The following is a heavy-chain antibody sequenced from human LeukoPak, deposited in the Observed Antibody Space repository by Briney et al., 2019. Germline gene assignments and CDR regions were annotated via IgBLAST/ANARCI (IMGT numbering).Heavy chain of an antibody. CDR3: ARHSYSSNSGPISKAGFDY. Sequence: SETLSLTCTVSGGSISSYYWSWIRQPPGKGLEWIGYIYYSGSTNYNPSLKSRVTISVDTSKNQFSLKLSSVTAADTAVYYCARHSYSSNSGPISKAGFDYWGQGTLVTVSS. J-gene: IGHJ4*02. CDR2: IYYSGST. CDR1: GGSISSYY. V-gene: IGHV4-59*08. D-gene: IGHD6-13*01.